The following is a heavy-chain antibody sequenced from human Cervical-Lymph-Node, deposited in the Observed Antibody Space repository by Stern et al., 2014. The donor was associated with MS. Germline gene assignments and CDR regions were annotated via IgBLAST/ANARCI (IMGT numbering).Heavy chain of an antibody. CDR2: IWFDGKKR. V-gene: IGHV3-33*01. J-gene: IGHJ4*02. D-gene: IGHD4-11*01. Sequence: QVQLVQSGGGVVQPGGYLRLSCAASGFTFSDFGMHWVRQTSGKGLEWMAIIWFDGKKRLYADSVRGRFSISRDNYENTLYLQMNSLRTEDTAVYYCVRGPDYGNDTVMYWGQGALVTVSS. CDR1: GFTFSDFG. CDR3: VRGPDYGNDTVMY.